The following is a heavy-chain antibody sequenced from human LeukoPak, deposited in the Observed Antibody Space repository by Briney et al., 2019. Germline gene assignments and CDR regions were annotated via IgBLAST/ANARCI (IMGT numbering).Heavy chain of an antibody. Sequence: GASVKVSCKASGYTFTGYYMHWVRQAPGQGLEWMGWINPNSGGTNYAQKFQGRVTMTRDTSISTAYMELSRLRSDDTAVYYCARAYSSSWYEGYYFDYWGQGTLVTVSS. CDR3: ARAYSSSWYEGYYFDY. CDR1: GYTFTGYY. V-gene: IGHV1-2*02. D-gene: IGHD6-13*01. CDR2: INPNSGGT. J-gene: IGHJ4*02.